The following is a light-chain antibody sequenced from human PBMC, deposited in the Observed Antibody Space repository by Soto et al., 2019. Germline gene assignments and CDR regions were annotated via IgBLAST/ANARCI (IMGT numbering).Light chain of an antibody. J-gene: IGLJ3*02. CDR3: SSYEGSNLWV. CDR2: EVS. V-gene: IGLV2-8*01. CDR1: SSDVGGYNY. Sequence: QSALTQPPSASGSPGQSVTISCTGTSSDVGGYNYVSWYQQHPGKAPKLMIYEVSKRPSGVPDRFSGSKSGNTASLTVSGLQAEDEADDYWSSYEGSNLWVFGGGTKLTFL.